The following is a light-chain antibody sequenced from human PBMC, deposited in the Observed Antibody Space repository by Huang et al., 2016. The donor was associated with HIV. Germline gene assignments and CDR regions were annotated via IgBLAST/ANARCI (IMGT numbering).Light chain of an antibody. Sequence: DIVMTQSPDSLAVSLGERATINCKSSQRILYNSDKKNYSAWYQQKPGQPPKLLIYWASTRESGVPDRFSGSGSGTDFTLTISSLQAGDVAVYYCQQYYGSPPTFGQGTKVEIK. J-gene: IGKJ1*01. CDR3: QQYYGSPPT. V-gene: IGKV4-1*01. CDR1: QRILYNSDKKNY. CDR2: WAS.